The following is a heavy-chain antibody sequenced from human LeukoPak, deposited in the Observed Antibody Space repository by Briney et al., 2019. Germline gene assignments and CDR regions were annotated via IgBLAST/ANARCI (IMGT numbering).Heavy chain of an antibody. CDR2: ISSSSSTI. Sequence: PGGSLRLSCAASGFTFSSYSMNWVRQAPGKGLEWVSYISSSSSTIYYANSVKGRFTISRDNSKNTLSLQMNSLRAEDTAVYYCAKGYSTDYWGQGTLVTVSS. D-gene: IGHD1-1*01. J-gene: IGHJ4*02. V-gene: IGHV3-48*01. CDR1: GFTFSSYS. CDR3: AKGYSTDY.